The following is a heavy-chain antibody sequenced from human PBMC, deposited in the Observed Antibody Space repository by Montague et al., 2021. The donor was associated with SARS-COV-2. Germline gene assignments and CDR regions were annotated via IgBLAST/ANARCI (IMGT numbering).Heavy chain of an antibody. CDR1: GGSISSSSYY. V-gene: IGHV4-39*01. D-gene: IGHD6-19*01. J-gene: IGHJ3*02. CDR2: IYYSGST. Sequence: SETLSLTCTVSGGSISSSSYYWVWIRQPPGKGLEWIGSIYYSGSTYYNPSLKIRVTISVDTSKNQFSLKLSSVTAADTAVYYCARQENSSGWFKPDAFDIWGQGTMVTVSS. CDR3: ARQENSSGWFKPDAFDI.